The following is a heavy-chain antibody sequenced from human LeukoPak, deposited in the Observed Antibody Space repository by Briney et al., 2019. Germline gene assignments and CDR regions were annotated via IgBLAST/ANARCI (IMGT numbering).Heavy chain of an antibody. CDR3: AKEFLSPYDSSGYFDY. CDR2: ISGSGGST. CDR1: GLTFSNYA. Sequence: GGSLRLSCAASGLTFSNYAMTWVRQAPGKGLEWVSAISGSGGSTYYADSVKGRFTISRDNSKNTLYLQMNSLRAEDTAVYYCAKEFLSPYDSSGYFDYWGQGTLVTVSS. D-gene: IGHD3-22*01. J-gene: IGHJ4*02. V-gene: IGHV3-23*01.